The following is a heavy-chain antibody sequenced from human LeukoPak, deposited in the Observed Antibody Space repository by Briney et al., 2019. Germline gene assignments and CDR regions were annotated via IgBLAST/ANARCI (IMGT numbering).Heavy chain of an antibody. D-gene: IGHD3-16*02. J-gene: IGHJ6*03. CDR1: GGSFSGYY. Sequence: SETLSLTCAVYGGSFSGYYWSWIRQPPGKGLEWIGEINHSGSTNYNPSLKSRVTISVDTSKNQFSLKLSSVTAADTAVYYCARRRGYDYVWGSYRYDYYYYMDVWGKGTTVTISS. CDR2: INHSGST. CDR3: ARRRGYDYVWGSYRYDYYYYMDV. V-gene: IGHV4-34*01.